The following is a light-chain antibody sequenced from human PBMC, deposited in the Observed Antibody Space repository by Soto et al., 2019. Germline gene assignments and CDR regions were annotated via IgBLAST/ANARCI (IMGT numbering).Light chain of an antibody. CDR3: CSYAGGNYV. CDR2: EVS. V-gene: IGLV2-11*01. Sequence: QSALAQPRSVSGSPGRSVAISCTGTSSDVGGYNSVSWYQHHPGKAPTLMIYEVSKRPSGVPDRFSGSKSGNTASLTISGLQAEDEADYYCCSYAGGNYVFGTGTKVTVL. CDR1: SSDVGGYNS. J-gene: IGLJ1*01.